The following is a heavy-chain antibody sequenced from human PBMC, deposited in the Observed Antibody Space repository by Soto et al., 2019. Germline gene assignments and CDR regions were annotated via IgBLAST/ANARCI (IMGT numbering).Heavy chain of an antibody. J-gene: IGHJ6*02. D-gene: IGHD4-17*01. CDR1: GGSFSGYY. Sequence: SETLSLTCAVYGGSFSGYYWSWIRQPPGKGLEWIGEINHSGSTNYNPSLKSRVTISVDTSKNQFSLKLSSVTAADTAVYYCARGRATVTTRRRYYYYGMDVWGPGATVTVSS. CDR2: INHSGST. V-gene: IGHV4-34*01. CDR3: ARGRATVTTRRRYYYYGMDV.